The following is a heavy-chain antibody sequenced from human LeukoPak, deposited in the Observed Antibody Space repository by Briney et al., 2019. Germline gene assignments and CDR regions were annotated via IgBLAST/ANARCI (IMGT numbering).Heavy chain of an antibody. D-gene: IGHD4-23*01. J-gene: IGHJ3*02. Sequence: PGGSLRHSCAASGFTFSRFSMNWVRQAPGKGLEWVSSISSSGTYIYYADSVKGRFTISRDNAKNSLYLQMNSLRAEDTAVYYCARGQDTVVTSRDAFDIWGQGTMVTVSS. CDR2: ISSSGTYI. CDR3: ARGQDTVVTSRDAFDI. CDR1: GFTFSRFS. V-gene: IGHV3-21*01.